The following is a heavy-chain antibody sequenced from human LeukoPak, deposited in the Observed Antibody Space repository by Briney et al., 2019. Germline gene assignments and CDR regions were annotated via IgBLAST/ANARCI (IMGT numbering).Heavy chain of an antibody. CDR1: GYSISAGFH. CDR2: MHPTGIT. V-gene: IGHV4-38-2*02. J-gene: IGHJ5*02. D-gene: IGHD3-10*01. CDR3: ARGGYYGSGNDFRFDP. Sequence: PSETLSLTCTVSGYSISAGFHWGWIRQSPGKGLEWLVSMHPTGITYYNPSLKSRVTISVETSKNQFSLKLKSVTAADTAVYYCARGGYYGSGNDFRFDPWGQGTLVTVSS.